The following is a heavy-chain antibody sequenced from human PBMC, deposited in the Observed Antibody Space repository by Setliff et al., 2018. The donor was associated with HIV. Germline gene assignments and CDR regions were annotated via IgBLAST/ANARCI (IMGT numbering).Heavy chain of an antibody. CDR2: ISSSSSTV. CDR3: ARVFGLLPSDAFDI. V-gene: IGHV3-48*04. Sequence: PGGSLRLSCAASDFSFSRYDMNWVRQAPGKGLECVSYISSSSSTVYYADSVKGRFTISKDNAKNSLYLQMNSLRAEDTALYYCARVFGLLPSDAFDIWGQGTMVTVSS. CDR1: DFSFSRYD. J-gene: IGHJ3*02. D-gene: IGHD3-22*01.